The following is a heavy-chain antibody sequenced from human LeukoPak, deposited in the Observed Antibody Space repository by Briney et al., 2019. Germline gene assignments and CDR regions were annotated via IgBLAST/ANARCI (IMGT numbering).Heavy chain of an antibody. J-gene: IGHJ6*02. D-gene: IGHD2-21*01. Sequence: GGSLRLSCAASGFTFSSYSMNWVRQAPGKGLEWVSYISSSSSTIYYADSVKGRFAISRDNAKNSLYLQMNSLRDEDTAVYYCARLCGGDCYHGMDVWGQGTTVTVSS. CDR3: ARLCGGDCYHGMDV. CDR1: GFTFSSYS. V-gene: IGHV3-48*02. CDR2: ISSSSSTI.